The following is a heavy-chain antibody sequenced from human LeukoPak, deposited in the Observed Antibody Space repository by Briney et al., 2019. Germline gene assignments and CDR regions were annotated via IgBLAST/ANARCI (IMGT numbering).Heavy chain of an antibody. Sequence: GTSLRLSCAASGFTFISYAIHWVRQAPGKGLEWVAVISFHGTDTFYADSVKGRFTISRDNSKNTLYLQMSRLRPDDTAVYYCARVDTVGTVNPFYWGQGTLVTVSS. D-gene: IGHD5-12*01. J-gene: IGHJ4*02. CDR1: GFTFISYA. CDR2: ISFHGTDT. V-gene: IGHV3-30*04. CDR3: ARVDTVGTVNPFY.